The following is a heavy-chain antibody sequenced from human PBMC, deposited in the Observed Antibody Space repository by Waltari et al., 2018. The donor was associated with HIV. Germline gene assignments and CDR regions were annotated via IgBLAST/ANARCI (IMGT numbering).Heavy chain of an antibody. V-gene: IGHV1-24*01. Sequence: QVQLVQSGAEVKKHGASVKVSCKVSGYTLTELSMHWVRQAPGKGLEWMGNFDPEDDETIYAQKFQGRITMTEDTSSDTAYMELSSLTSGDTAVYYCATDFSGMVRAYSYYSLDVWGQGTTVTVSS. CDR3: ATDFSGMVRAYSYYSLDV. CDR1: GYTLTELS. D-gene: IGHD3-10*01. J-gene: IGHJ6*02. CDR2: FDPEDDET.